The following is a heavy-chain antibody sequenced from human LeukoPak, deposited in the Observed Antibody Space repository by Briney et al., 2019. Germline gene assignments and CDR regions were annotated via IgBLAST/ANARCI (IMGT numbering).Heavy chain of an antibody. Sequence: GGSLRLSCAASGFSVSNNYMSWVRQAPGKGLEWVSVFYSGGTIRYAESVRDRFIISRDVSKNILYLQMNSLRAEDTAEYYCVRDPHNSGSGRYFEDWGRGNLVTVSS. D-gene: IGHD3-10*01. CDR3: VRDPHNSGSGRYFED. CDR1: GFSVSNNY. V-gene: IGHV3-66*01. CDR2: FYSGGTI. J-gene: IGHJ4*02.